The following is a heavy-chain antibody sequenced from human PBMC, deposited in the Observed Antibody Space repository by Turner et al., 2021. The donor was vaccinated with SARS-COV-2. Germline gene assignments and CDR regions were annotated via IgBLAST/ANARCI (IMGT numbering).Heavy chain of an antibody. CDR2: ISSSSSYI. D-gene: IGHD3-22*01. Sequence: EVQLVDSGGGLVKPGGPLRLPCAAPGFTFSSYCMNWVRQAPGKGLGWVSAISSSSSYIYYADSMKGRFTISRDNAKNSLYLQMNSLRAEDTAVYYCARGTYYYDSSTYSGTNWFDPWGQGTLVTVSS. V-gene: IGHV3-21*01. J-gene: IGHJ5*02. CDR1: GFTFSSYC. CDR3: ARGTYYYDSSTYSGTNWFDP.